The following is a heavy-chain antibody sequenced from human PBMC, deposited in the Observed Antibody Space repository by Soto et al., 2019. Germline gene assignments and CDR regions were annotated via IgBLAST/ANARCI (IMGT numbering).Heavy chain of an antibody. CDR3: AKEGFSAFDQSYCFDF. D-gene: IGHD5-12*01. V-gene: IGHV3-23*01. CDR2: ISGSGGGT. Sequence: EVQLLESGGGLAQRGGSLRLSCTTSGFTFSKYAMNWVRQAPGKGLEWVSVISGSGGGTYYADSVKGRFTISRDNAKNMLYLQLSSLRAEDTAVYYCAKEGFSAFDQSYCFDFWGQGSLVTVSS. J-gene: IGHJ4*02. CDR1: GFTFSKYA.